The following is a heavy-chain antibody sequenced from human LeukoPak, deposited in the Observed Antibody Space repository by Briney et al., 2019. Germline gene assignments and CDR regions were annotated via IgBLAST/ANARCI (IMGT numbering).Heavy chain of an antibody. V-gene: IGHV3-23*01. CDR1: GFTFSSYA. D-gene: IGHD6-13*01. CDR2: IGAGGTFT. CDR3: AAPSDSSSWYYFDY. J-gene: IGHJ4*02. Sequence: GGSLRLSCTASGFTFSSYAMNWVRQAPGKGLEWVSGIGAGGTFTYYADSVKGRFTISRDNSRNTLYLQMNSLRADDTAVYYCAAPSDSSSWYYFDYWGQGTLVTVSS.